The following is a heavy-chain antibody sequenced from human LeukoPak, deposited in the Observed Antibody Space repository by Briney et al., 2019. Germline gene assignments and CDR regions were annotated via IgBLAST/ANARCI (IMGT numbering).Heavy chain of an antibody. CDR3: AIQTSGYYIRYFDY. J-gene: IGHJ4*02. D-gene: IGHD3-3*01. CDR1: GGSISISGSY. V-gene: IGHV4-39*01. Sequence: SETLSLTCTVSGGSISISGSYWGWVRQPPGKGLEWIGSIYYSGSTYYNPSLKSRVTISVDTSKNQFSLSLSSVTAADTSVFYCAIQTSGYYIRYFDYWGQGTLVTVSS. CDR2: IYYSGST.